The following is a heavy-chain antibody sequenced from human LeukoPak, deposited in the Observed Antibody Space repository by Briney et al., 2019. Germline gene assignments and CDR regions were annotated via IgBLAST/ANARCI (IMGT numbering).Heavy chain of an antibody. CDR1: GGSISSSSHF. CDR3: VRYVVSGSGIYYFDY. V-gene: IGHV4-39*01. CDR2: INYSGST. Sequence: SETLSLTCTVSGGSISSSSHFWSWLRQPPGKGLEWIASINYSGSTYYNPSLKSRVTISVDTSKNQCSLKLSSVTAADTAVFYCVRYVVSGSGIYYFDYWGQGTLVTVSS. J-gene: IGHJ4*02. D-gene: IGHD3-10*01.